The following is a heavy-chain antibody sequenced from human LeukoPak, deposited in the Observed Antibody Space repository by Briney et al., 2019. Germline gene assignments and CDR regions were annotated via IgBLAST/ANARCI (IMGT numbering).Heavy chain of an antibody. CDR2: MCHSGST. V-gene: IGHV4-38-2*01. CDR1: GYSISSGYC. Sequence: SETLSLACAVSGYSISSGYCWGWIRQPPGKGLEWIGSMCHSGSTYYNPSLKSLVTISVDTSKNQFSLKLSSVTAADTAVYYCARALGGPYDYVWGTYRYPFDYWGQGTLVTVSS. D-gene: IGHD3-16*02. J-gene: IGHJ4*02. CDR3: ARALGGPYDYVWGTYRYPFDY.